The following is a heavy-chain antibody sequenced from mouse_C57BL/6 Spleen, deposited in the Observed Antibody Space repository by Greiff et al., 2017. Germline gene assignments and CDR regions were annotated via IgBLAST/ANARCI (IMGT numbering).Heavy chain of an antibody. CDR2: INPSTGGT. Sequence: EVQLQQSGPELVKPGASVKISCKASGYSFTGYYMNWVKQSPEKSLEWIGEINPSTGGTTYNQKFKAKATLTVDKSSSTAYMQLKSLTSEDSAVYYCARGDYGSSCAYWGQGTLVTVSA. D-gene: IGHD1-1*01. J-gene: IGHJ3*01. V-gene: IGHV1-42*01. CDR1: GYSFTGYY. CDR3: ARGDYGSSCAY.